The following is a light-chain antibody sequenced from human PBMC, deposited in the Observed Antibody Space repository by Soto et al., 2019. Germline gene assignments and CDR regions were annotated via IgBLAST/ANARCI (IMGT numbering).Light chain of an antibody. J-gene: IGLJ3*02. V-gene: IGLV1-44*01. CDR2: SSS. Sequence: QAVVTQPPSASGTPGQRVTISCSGSSSNIGRNTVNWYQQVPGTAPKFLIYSSSQRPSGVPDRISASKSGTSASLAISGLQSEDEADYYCAAWDDSLKGQVFGGGTKVTVL. CDR3: AAWDDSLKGQV. CDR1: SSNIGRNT.